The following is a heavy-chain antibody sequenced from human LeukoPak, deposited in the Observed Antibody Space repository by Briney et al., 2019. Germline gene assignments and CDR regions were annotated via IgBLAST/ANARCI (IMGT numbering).Heavy chain of an antibody. CDR2: IYYSGST. D-gene: IGHD1-26*01. Sequence: SETLSLTCTVSGGSISSSSYYWGWIRQPPGKGLEWIGSIYYSGSTYYNPSLKSRVTISVDTSKNQFSLKLSSVTAADTAVYYCARDDSPDSGSYQRYAFDIWGQGTMVTVSS. CDR3: ARDDSPDSGSYQRYAFDI. V-gene: IGHV4-39*07. J-gene: IGHJ3*02. CDR1: GGSISSSSYY.